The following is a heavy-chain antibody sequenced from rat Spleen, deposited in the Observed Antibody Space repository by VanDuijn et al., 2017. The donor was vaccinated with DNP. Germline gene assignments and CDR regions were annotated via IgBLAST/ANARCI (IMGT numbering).Heavy chain of an antibody. Sequence: EVQLVESGGDLVQPGKSLKLSCVASGFTFNNYWMTWIRQVPGKGLEWVASITSSGGSTYYPDSVKGRFTISRDNAKNTLYLQMNSLRSEETATYYCAKGDNNYGGFDYWGQGVMVTVSS. J-gene: IGHJ2*01. CDR2: ITSSGGST. CDR3: AKGDNNYGGFDY. CDR1: GFTFNNYW. V-gene: IGHV5-31*01. D-gene: IGHD1-10*01.